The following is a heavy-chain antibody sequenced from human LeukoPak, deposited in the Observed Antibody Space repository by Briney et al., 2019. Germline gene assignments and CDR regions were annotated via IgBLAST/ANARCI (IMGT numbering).Heavy chain of an antibody. CDR1: GFTFDDYA. V-gene: IGHV3-9*01. Sequence: GGSLRLSCAASGFTFDDYAMHWVRQAPGKGLEWVSGISWNSGSIGYADSVKGRFTISRDNAKSSLYLLMNSLRAEDTALYYCARDLDNGAAFDYWGQGTLVTVSS. CDR2: ISWNSGSI. D-gene: IGHD6-25*01. CDR3: ARDLDNGAAFDY. J-gene: IGHJ4*02.